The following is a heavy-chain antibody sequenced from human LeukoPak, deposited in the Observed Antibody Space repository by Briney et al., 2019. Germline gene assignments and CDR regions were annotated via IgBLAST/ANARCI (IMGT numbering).Heavy chain of an antibody. CDR3: ARDNSVRDEAWWFNP. V-gene: IGHV1-18*01. J-gene: IGHJ5*02. Sequence: ASVKVSCKASGYTFTSYGISWVRQAPGQGLEWMGWISAYNGNTNYAQKLQGRVTLTRAMSTSTDYLELSSLRSGDTAVYYCARDNSVRDEAWWFNPWGQGTPVTVSS. CDR2: ISAYNGNT. CDR1: GYTFTSYG. D-gene: IGHD5-24*01.